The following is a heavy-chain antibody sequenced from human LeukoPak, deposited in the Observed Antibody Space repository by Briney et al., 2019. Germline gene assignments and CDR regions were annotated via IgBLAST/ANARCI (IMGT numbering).Heavy chain of an antibody. V-gene: IGHV3-11*04. D-gene: IGHD5-12*01. CDR1: GFTFSDHY. J-gene: IGHJ6*03. CDR2: ISNSGRTI. Sequence: GGSLRLSCAASGFTFSDHYMSWIRQAPGKGLERVSYISNSGRTIYYADSVKGRFTISRGNAENSLYLQMNSLRAEDTAVYYCARIVATRPHYYYYMDVWGKGTTVTVSS. CDR3: ARIVATRPHYYYYMDV.